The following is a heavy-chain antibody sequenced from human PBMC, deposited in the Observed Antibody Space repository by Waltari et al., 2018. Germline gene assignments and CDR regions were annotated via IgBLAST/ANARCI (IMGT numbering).Heavy chain of an antibody. V-gene: IGHV3-7*01. J-gene: IGHJ4*02. CDR1: GFSFTRYW. CDR3: VRDRAWFGEFLAEY. Sequence: EVQRVESGGALVQRGGSLELTCEAAGFSFTRYWMSWVRQVPGKGLEWVANIKDDARKQNYVDSVRGRFIVSRDNGKNTVSLQMKNLRVEDSAVYYCVRDRAWFGEFLAEYWGQGTLVTVSS. CDR2: IKDDARKQ. D-gene: IGHD3-10*01.